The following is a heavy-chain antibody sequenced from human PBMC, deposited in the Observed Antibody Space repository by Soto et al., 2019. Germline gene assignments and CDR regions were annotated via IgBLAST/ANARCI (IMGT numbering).Heavy chain of an antibody. CDR1: GGSFSGYY. J-gene: IGHJ4*02. CDR2: INHSGST. D-gene: IGHD6-25*01. V-gene: IGHV4-34*01. CDR3: ARSGGIAAFDY. Sequence: PSETLSLTCAVYGGSFSGYYWSWIRQPPGKGLEWIGEINHSGSTNYNPSLKSRVTISVDTSKNQFSLKLSSVTAADTAVYYCARSGGIAAFDYWGQGTLVTVSS.